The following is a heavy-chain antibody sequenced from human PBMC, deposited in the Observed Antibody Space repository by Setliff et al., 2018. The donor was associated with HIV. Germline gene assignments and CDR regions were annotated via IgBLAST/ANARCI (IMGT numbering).Heavy chain of an antibody. D-gene: IGHD3-3*01. CDR2: INHDRTT. J-gene: IGHJ6*03. V-gene: IGHV4-34*01. Sequence: SETLSLTCAVYGGSFSGYYWSWIRQPPGKGLEWIGEINHDRTTNYNPSLKSRVTISVDTSKNQFSLTLNSVTAADTAVYYCARGSRQLTIFGVVFKTNYYFVDVWGKGTAVTVS. CDR3: ARGSRQLTIFGVVFKTNYYFVDV. CDR1: GGSFSGYY.